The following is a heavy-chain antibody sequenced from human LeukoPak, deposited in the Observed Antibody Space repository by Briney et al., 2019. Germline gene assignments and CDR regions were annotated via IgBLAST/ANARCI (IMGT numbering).Heavy chain of an antibody. Sequence: SVKVSCKASGGTFSSYAISWVRQAPGQGLEWMGGIIPIFGTANYAQKVQGRFTITTDESTSTAYMELSSLRSEDTAVYYCASSDRREWMYYYDSSGYFTPLFGYWGQGTLVTVSS. J-gene: IGHJ4*02. CDR3: ASSDRREWMYYYDSSGYFTPLFGY. CDR2: IIPIFGTA. D-gene: IGHD3-22*01. V-gene: IGHV1-69*05. CDR1: GGTFSSYA.